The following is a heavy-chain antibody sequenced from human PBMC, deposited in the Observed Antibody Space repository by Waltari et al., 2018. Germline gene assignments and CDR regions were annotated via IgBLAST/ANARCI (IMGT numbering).Heavy chain of an antibody. J-gene: IGHJ6*03. CDR2: IKPNSGVT. CDR3: AREATHSYYYFLDV. V-gene: IGHV1-2*06. Sequence: QVQLVQSGAEVKKPGASVKVSFEASGYTFTVRYLHWVRQAPGQGLEWMGRIKPNSGVTDYAQKFQDRVTMTRDTSSSTAYMELSGLRSDDTAVYYCAREATHSYYYFLDVWGKGTTVTVSS. CDR1: GYTFTVRY.